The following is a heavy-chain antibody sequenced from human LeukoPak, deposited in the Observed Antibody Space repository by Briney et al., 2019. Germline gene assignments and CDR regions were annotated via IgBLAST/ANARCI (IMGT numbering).Heavy chain of an antibody. V-gene: IGHV3-13*01. J-gene: IGHJ4*02. Sequence: GGSLRLSCAASGFTFSTYDMHWVRQATGKGLEWVSVIGTAGDTYYPGSVKGRFTISRENAKNSLYLQMNILRAGDTAVYYCARENYDSRSFDYWGQGTLVTVSS. CDR3: ARENYDSRSFDY. D-gene: IGHD3-22*01. CDR1: GFTFSTYD. CDR2: IGTAGDT.